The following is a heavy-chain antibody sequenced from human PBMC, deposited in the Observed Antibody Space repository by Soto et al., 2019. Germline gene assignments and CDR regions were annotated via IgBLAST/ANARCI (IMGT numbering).Heavy chain of an antibody. Sequence: SETLSLTCVVSGGSIDSADSYWSWIRQPPGRGLEYLGYIFHTGNAYYNPSLKSRVTISIDTSKNQFSLKVTSVTAADTAVYYCARQTTVTAFDYWGQGTLVTVSS. J-gene: IGHJ4*02. D-gene: IGHD4-17*01. V-gene: IGHV4-30-4*01. CDR3: ARQTTVTAFDY. CDR2: IFHTGNA. CDR1: GGSIDSADSY.